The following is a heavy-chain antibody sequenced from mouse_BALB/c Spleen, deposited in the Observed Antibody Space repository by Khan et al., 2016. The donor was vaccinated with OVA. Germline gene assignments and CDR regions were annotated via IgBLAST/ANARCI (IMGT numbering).Heavy chain of an antibody. V-gene: IGHV3-6*02. CDR3: ARGWWGFAY. CDR1: GYSITSGYY. CDR2: ISYDGSK. D-gene: IGHD1-1*02. J-gene: IGHJ3*01. Sequence: EVKLLESGPGLVKPSQSLSLTCSVTGYSITSGYYWNWIRQFPGNKLEWMGYISYDGSKNYNPSLKNRISITRDTSKNQFFLKLNSVTTEDTATYYGARGWWGFAYWGQGALVTVSA.